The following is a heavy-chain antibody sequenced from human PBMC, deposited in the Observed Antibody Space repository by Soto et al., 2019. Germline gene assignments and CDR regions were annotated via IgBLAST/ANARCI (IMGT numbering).Heavy chain of an antibody. Sequence: ASVKVSCKASGYTFTSYLIHWVRQAPGQRLEWMGWINAGNGNTKYSQKFQDRVTITKDTSTSTAYMELSSLRSEDTAVYYCATGIIVGAPTFDYWGQGTLVTVSS. J-gene: IGHJ4*02. D-gene: IGHD1-26*01. CDR2: INAGNGNT. CDR1: GYTFTSYL. CDR3: ATGIIVGAPTFDY. V-gene: IGHV1-3*01.